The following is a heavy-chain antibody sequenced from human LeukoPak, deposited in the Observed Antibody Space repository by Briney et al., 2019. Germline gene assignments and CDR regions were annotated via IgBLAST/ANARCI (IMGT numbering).Heavy chain of an antibody. Sequence: GASVKVSCKASGYTFTSYGISWVRQAPGQGLEWMGWISAYNGNTNYAQKLQGRVTMTTDTSTSTAYMELRSLRSDDTAVYYCARAGYGDPSGYYYYMDVWGKGTTVTISS. CDR2: ISAYNGNT. CDR1: GYTFTSYG. D-gene: IGHD4-17*01. J-gene: IGHJ6*03. V-gene: IGHV1-18*01. CDR3: ARAGYGDPSGYYYYMDV.